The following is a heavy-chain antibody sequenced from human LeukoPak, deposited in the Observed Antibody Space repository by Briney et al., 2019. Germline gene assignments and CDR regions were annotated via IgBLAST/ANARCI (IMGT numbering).Heavy chain of an antibody. Sequence: PSETLSLTCIISGGSISSYYWSWIRQPPGKGLEWIGFIYYSGGTNYNPSLKSRVTISVDTSNNQFSLKLSSVTAADTAVYYCARVRQQPGGDYGMDVWGQGTTVTVSS. D-gene: IGHD6-13*01. CDR2: IYYSGGT. V-gene: IGHV4-59*08. CDR3: ARVRQQPGGDYGMDV. CDR1: GGSISSYY. J-gene: IGHJ6*02.